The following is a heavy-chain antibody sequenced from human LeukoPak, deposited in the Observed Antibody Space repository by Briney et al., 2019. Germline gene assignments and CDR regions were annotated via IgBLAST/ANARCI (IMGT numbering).Heavy chain of an antibody. CDR2: MNPNSGNT. D-gene: IGHD5-12*01. Sequence: ASVKVSCKASGYTFTSYDINWVRQATGQGLEWMGWMNPNSGNTGYAQKFQGRVTMTRNTSISTGYMELSSLRSEDTAVYYCARVATMDYYYYGMDVWGQGTTVTVSS. V-gene: IGHV1-8*01. CDR3: ARVATMDYYYYGMDV. J-gene: IGHJ6*02. CDR1: GYTFTSYD.